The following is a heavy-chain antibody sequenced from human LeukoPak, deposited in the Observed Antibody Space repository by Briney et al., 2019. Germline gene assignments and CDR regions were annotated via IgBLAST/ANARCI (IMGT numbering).Heavy chain of an antibody. CDR1: GSTFTKYY. CDR2: MNPNSGGT. V-gene: IGHV1-2*02. D-gene: IGHD5-18*01. Sequence: GASVKVSCKTSGSTFTKYYIHWVRQAPGQGLEWMGWMNPNSGGTNYTQKFQGRVTMTRDTSINTVYMELSRLKSDDTAVYYCATSSGYSHTWGAFDYWARGPWSPSPQ. J-gene: IGHJ4*02. CDR3: ATSSGYSHTWGAFDY.